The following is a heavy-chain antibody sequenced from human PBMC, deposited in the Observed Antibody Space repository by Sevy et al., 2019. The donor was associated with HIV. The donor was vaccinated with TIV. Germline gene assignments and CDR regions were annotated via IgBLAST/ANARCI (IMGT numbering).Heavy chain of an antibody. J-gene: IGHJ4*02. V-gene: IGHV3-48*03. D-gene: IGHD4-17*01. CDR2: ISSTGSTL. Sequence: GGSLRLSCVASGFMFSSYDMNWVRQAPGKGLEWVSYISSTGSTLNYADSVRGRFTISRDNAKNSVFLQMNSLRAEDTAFYYCARDLPPSATTVAHFDYWGQGSLVTVSS. CDR3: ARDLPPSATTVAHFDY. CDR1: GFMFSSYD.